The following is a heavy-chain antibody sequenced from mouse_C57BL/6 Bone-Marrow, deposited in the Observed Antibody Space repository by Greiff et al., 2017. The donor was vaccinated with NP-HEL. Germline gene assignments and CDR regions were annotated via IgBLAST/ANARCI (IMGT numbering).Heavy chain of an antibody. CDR3: ASTEIYYDYDEGMDY. V-gene: IGHV5-9*01. J-gene: IGHJ4*01. CDR2: ISGGGGNT. D-gene: IGHD2-4*01. CDR1: GFTFSSYT. Sequence: EVKLVESGGGLVKPGGSLKLSCAASGFTFSSYTMSWVRQTPEKRLEWVATISGGGGNTYYPDSVKGRFTISRDNAKNTLYLQMSSLRSEDTALYYCASTEIYYDYDEGMDYWGQGTSVTVSS.